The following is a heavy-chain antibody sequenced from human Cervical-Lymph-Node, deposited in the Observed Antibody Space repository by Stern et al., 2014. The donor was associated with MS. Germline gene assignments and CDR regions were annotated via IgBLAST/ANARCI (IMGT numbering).Heavy chain of an antibody. D-gene: IGHD1-1*01. CDR1: GYRFTNNW. CDR2: IYPGDSEN. V-gene: IGHV5-51*03. J-gene: IGHJ4*02. CDR3: ARRGHGYMGIDY. Sequence: EVQLVESGAEVKKPGESLTISCEVSGYRFTNNWIGWVRQMPGKGLEWMGIIYPGDSENRYSPSFQGQVTILVDKSNTTTFLQWSSLKASDTAIYYCARRGHGYMGIDYWGQGTLVTVSS.